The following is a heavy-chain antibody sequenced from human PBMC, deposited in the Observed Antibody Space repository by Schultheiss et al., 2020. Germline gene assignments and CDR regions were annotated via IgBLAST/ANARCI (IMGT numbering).Heavy chain of an antibody. J-gene: IGHJ4*02. D-gene: IGHD2-15*01. CDR3: ATGGGSTNKRTPFDY. CDR1: GGTFSSYT. Sequence: ASVKVSCKASGGTFSSYTISWVRQAPGQGLEWMGWINPNSGGTNYAQKFQGRVTMTEDTSTDTAYMELSSLRSEDTAVYYCATGGGSTNKRTPFDYWGQGTLVTVSS. V-gene: IGHV1-8*02. CDR2: INPNSGGT.